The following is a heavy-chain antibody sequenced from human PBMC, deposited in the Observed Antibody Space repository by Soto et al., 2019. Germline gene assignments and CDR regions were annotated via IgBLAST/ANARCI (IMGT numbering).Heavy chain of an antibody. Sequence: AGGSLRLSCAASGFTFSSYAMSWVRQAPGKGLEWVSAISGSGGSTYYADSVKGRFTISRDNSKNTLYLQMNSLRAEDTAVYYCAKVPGYYDILTGYYRDYYYYGMDVWGQGTTVTVSS. V-gene: IGHV3-23*01. D-gene: IGHD3-9*01. CDR1: GFTFSSYA. CDR2: ISGSGGST. J-gene: IGHJ6*02. CDR3: AKVPGYYDILTGYYRDYYYYGMDV.